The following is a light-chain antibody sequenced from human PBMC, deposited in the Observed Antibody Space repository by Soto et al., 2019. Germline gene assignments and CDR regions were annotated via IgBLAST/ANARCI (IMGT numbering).Light chain of an antibody. CDR1: QTISRN. CDR3: QQSDSIPIT. V-gene: IGKV1-39*01. Sequence: GDRVTIPCRASQTISRNLNWYQQKPGEAPKLLIYAASSLQSGVPSRFSGSGSGTDFTLAISSLQPEDFATYYCQQSDSIPITFGQGTRLEIK. J-gene: IGKJ5*01. CDR2: AAS.